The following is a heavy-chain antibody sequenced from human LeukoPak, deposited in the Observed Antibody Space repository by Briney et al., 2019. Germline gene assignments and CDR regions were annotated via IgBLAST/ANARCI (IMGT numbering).Heavy chain of an antibody. J-gene: IGHJ4*02. Sequence: GGSLRLSCAASGFTFDDYAMHWVRQAPGKGLEWISLISGDGGSTYYADSVKGRFTISRDNSKNSLYLQMNSLRTEDTASYYCAKSDFDYWGQGTLVTVSS. CDR2: ISGDGGST. V-gene: IGHV3-43*02. CDR3: AKSDFDY. CDR1: GFTFDDYA.